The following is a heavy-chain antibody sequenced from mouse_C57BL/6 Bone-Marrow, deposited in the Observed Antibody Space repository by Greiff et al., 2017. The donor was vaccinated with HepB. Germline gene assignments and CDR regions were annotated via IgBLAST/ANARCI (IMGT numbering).Heavy chain of an antibody. J-gene: IGHJ4*01. CDR1: GFTFSSYA. D-gene: IGHD4-1*01. CDR3: ARDELGRDYYAMDY. Sequence: EVKVVESGGGLVKPGGSLKLSCAASGFTFSSYAMSWVRQTPEKRLEWVATISDGGSYTYYPDNVKGRFTISRDNAKNNLYLQMSHLKSEDTAMYYCARDELGRDYYAMDYWGQGTSVTVSS. V-gene: IGHV5-4*01. CDR2: ISDGGSYT.